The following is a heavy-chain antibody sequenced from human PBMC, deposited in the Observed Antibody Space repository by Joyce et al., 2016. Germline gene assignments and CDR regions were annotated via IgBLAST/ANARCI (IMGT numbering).Heavy chain of an antibody. CDR2: ISAYSGNT. J-gene: IGHJ4*02. D-gene: IGHD6-19*01. CDR1: GYTFTNYG. Sequence: QVQLVQSGGEVKKPGASVKVSCKSSGYTFTNYGISWLRQAPGQGLAWVGWISAYSGNTDYAPKFRGRVTMTTDTYTSTAYMELRSLKFDDTAVYYCARVAAVAGSGRHWGQGTLVTVSS. V-gene: IGHV1-18*04. CDR3: ARVAAVAGSGRH.